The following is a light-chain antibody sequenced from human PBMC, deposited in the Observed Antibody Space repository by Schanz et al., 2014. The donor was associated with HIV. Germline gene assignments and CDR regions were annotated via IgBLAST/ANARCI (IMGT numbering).Light chain of an antibody. CDR3: SSYTTTNTWL. CDR2: EVS. J-gene: IGLJ3*02. Sequence: QSVLTQPASVSGSPGQSVTISCTGNSSDVGGYDYVSWYQYHPGKAPKVIIYEVSKRPSGVPDRFSASKSGNTASLTVSALQAEDEADYYCSSYTTTNTWLFGGGTKLTVL. V-gene: IGLV2-8*01. CDR1: SSDVGGYDY.